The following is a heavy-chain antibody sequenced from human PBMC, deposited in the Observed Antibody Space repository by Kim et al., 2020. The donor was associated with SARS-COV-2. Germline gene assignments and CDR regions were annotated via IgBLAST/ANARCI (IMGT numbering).Heavy chain of an antibody. D-gene: IGHD1-26*01. CDR1: GFTFSSYA. Sequence: GGSLRLSCAASGFTFSSYALHWVRQDPGKGLEWVAVISYDGSSKYYADSVKGRFTISRDNSKNTLYLQVNSLRAEDTAVYYCARGESFSIVSLYDYYYY. J-gene: IGHJ6*03. CDR2: ISYDGSSK. CDR3: ARGESFSIVSLYDYYYY. V-gene: IGHV3-30*04.